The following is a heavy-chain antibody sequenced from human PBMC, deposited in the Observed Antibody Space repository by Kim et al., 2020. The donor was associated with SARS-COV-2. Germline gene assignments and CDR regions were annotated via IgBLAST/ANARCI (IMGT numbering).Heavy chain of an antibody. Sequence: SETLSLTCTVSGGSISSSSYYWGWIRQPPGKGLEWIGSIYYSGSTYYNPSLKSRVTISVDTSKNQFSLKLSSVTAADTDVYYCARLPTVTSYYFDYWGQGTLVTVSS. V-gene: IGHV4-39*01. J-gene: IGHJ4*02. CDR2: IYYSGST. D-gene: IGHD4-17*01. CDR3: ARLPTVTSYYFDY. CDR1: GGSISSSSYY.